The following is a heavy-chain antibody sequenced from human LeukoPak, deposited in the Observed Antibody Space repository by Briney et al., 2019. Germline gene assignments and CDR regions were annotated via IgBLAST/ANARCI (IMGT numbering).Heavy chain of an antibody. CDR1: GFTFSSYA. CDR2: ISWNGGST. CDR3: AKTQDYYYYAMDV. V-gene: IGHV3-9*01. Sequence: GGSLRLSCAASGFTFSSYAMHWVRQAPGKGLEWVSGISWNGGSTIYADSVKGRFTISRDNAKNSLYLQMNSLRAGDTALYYCAKTQDYYYYAMDVWGQGTTVTVSS. J-gene: IGHJ6*02.